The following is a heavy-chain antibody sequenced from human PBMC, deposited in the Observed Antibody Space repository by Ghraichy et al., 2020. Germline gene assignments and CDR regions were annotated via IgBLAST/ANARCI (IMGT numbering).Heavy chain of an antibody. Sequence: GSLRLSCAASGFTFSSYAMSWVRQAPGKGLEWVSAISGSGGSTYYADSVKGRFTISRDNSKNTLYLQMNSLRAEDTAVYYCAKPLIMGDAFDIWGQGTMVTVSS. CDR1: GFTFSSYA. V-gene: IGHV3-23*01. D-gene: IGHD1-26*01. CDR2: ISGSGGST. CDR3: AKPLIMGDAFDI. J-gene: IGHJ3*02.